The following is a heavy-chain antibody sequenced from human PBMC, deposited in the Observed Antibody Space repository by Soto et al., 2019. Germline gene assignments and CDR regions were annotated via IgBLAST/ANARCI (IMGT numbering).Heavy chain of an antibody. CDR3: ARESGGATATLDYYYFYMDV. CDR1: GDSFNDYY. V-gene: IGHV1-2*02. D-gene: IGHD1-26*01. J-gene: IGHJ6*03. CDR2: INPNGGAT. Sequence: VQLAQSGAEVKKPGASVKVSCKTSGDSFNDYYIHWVRQAPGQGLEWMGWINPNGGATKYAQKFQGRVTVTRDTSIRKVYMELSSLRSDDTAVYYCARESGGATATLDYYYFYMDVWGKGTTVIVSS.